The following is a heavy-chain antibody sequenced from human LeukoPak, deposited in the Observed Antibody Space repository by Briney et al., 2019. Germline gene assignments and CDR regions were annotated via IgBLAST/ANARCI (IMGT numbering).Heavy chain of an antibody. V-gene: IGHV3-23*01. CDR2: ISGSGGST. CDR3: AKAYCSSTSCRYFDY. J-gene: IGHJ4*02. CDR1: GFTFSSYA. Sequence: GGSLRLSCAASGFTFSSYAMSWVRQAPGKGLEWVSAISGSGGSTYYADSVKGRFTISRDNSKNTLYLQMSSLRAEDTAVYYCAKAYCSSTSCRYFDYWGQGTLVTVSS. D-gene: IGHD2-2*01.